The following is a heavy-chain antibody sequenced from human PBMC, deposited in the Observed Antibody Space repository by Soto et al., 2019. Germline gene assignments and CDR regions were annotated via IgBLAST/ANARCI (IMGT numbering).Heavy chain of an antibody. Sequence: QVQLQESGPGLVKPSQTLSLTCTLSGGSISSEGYYWTWIRQHPGKGLEWIGDFYYSGTTSYNPSLKSRLTISVDTSNNQFSLRLSSVTAADTAMYYCARRHDILTGSASFDVWGRGTMVTVSS. V-gene: IGHV4-31*03. J-gene: IGHJ3*01. CDR2: FYYSGTT. D-gene: IGHD3-9*01. CDR1: GGSISSEGYY. CDR3: ARRHDILTGSASFDV.